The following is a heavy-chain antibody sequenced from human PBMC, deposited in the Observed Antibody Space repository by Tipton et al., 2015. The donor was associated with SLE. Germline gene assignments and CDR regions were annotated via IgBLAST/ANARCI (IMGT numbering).Heavy chain of an antibody. D-gene: IGHD1-26*01. J-gene: IGHJ5*02. Sequence: QLVQSGAEVKKPGASVKVSCKASGDTFNSYGISWVRQAPGQGLEWLGWISAYNGNTNYVQKFQGRLTMTTDTSTSTAYMELRSLRSDDTAVYYCARDRSGRPEWLDPWGQGTLVTVSS. CDR3: ARDRSGRPEWLDP. CDR2: ISAYNGNT. CDR1: GDTFNSYG. V-gene: IGHV1-18*01.